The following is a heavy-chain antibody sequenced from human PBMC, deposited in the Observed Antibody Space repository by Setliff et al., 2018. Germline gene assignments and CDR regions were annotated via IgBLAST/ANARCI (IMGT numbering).Heavy chain of an antibody. CDR3: ARMSGFQYMDV. Sequence: SETLSLTCAVYGGSFSGYYWSWIRQPPGKGLEWIGEIYTSWSTNYNPSLKGRATLSIDASKRQFSLKLTSVTAADTAVYYCARMSGFQYMDVWGKGTTVTVSS. J-gene: IGHJ6*03. D-gene: IGHD3-3*01. CDR2: IYTSWST. V-gene: IGHV4-34*01. CDR1: GGSFSGYY.